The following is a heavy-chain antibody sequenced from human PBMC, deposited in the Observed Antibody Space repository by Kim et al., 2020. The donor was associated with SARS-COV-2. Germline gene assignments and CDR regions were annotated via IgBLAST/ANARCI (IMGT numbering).Heavy chain of an antibody. V-gene: IGHV3-23*01. J-gene: IGHJ4*02. CDR3: AKTIPSAATAY. CDR2: T. Sequence: TYYADYRKGRFPISRDNSKNPLYLQMNSLRAEDTAVYYCAKTIPSAATAYWGQGTPVTVSS. D-gene: IGHD2-15*01.